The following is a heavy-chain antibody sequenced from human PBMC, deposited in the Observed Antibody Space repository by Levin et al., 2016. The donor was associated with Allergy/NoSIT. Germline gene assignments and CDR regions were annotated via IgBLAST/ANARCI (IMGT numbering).Heavy chain of an antibody. Sequence: SVKVSCKASGGTFSSYAISWVRQAPGQGLEWMGGIIPIFGAANYAQKFRGRVTITADESTSTAYMELTSLRSEDTAIYYCARGPENSGYYYFYWGQGTVVTVSS. V-gene: IGHV1-69*13. D-gene: IGHD3-22*01. CDR1: GGTFSSYA. CDR3: ARGPENSGYYYFY. CDR2: IIPIFGAA. J-gene: IGHJ4*02.